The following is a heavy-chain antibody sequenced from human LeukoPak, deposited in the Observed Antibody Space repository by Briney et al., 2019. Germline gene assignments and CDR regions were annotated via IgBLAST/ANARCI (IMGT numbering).Heavy chain of an antibody. V-gene: IGHV1-69*01. J-gene: IGHJ4*02. CDR2: IIPIFGTA. Sequence: SVKASCKASGGTFSSYAISWVRQAPGQGLEWMGGIIPIFGTANYAQKFQGRVTITADESTSTAYMELSSLRSEDTAVYYCASGYCSGGSCYGPDRGDYWGQGTLVTVSS. CDR3: ASGYCSGGSCYGPDRGDY. CDR1: GGTFSSYA. D-gene: IGHD2-15*01.